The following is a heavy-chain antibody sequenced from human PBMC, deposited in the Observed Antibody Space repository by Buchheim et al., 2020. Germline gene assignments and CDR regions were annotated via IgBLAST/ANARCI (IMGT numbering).Heavy chain of an antibody. J-gene: IGHJ6*02. CDR2: INHSGST. Sequence: QVQLQQWGAGLLKPSETLSLTCAVYGGSFSGYYWSWIRQPPRKGLEWIGEINHSGSTNYNSSLKSRVTISVDTSQNQFSLKLSSVTAADTAVYYCARGVLRYFDATYYGMDVWGQGTT. D-gene: IGHD3-9*01. CDR3: ARGVLRYFDATYYGMDV. CDR1: GGSFSGYY. V-gene: IGHV4-34*01.